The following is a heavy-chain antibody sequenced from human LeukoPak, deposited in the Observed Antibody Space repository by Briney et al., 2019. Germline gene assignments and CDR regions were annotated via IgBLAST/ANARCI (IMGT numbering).Heavy chain of an antibody. CDR3: ARAPVITYYFDY. D-gene: IGHD3-10*01. Sequence: PSETLSLTCAVSGGSISSGGYSWSWIRQPPGTGLEWIGYIYHSGSTYYNPSLKSRVTISVDRSKNQFSLKLSSVTAADTAVYYCARAPVITYYFDYWGQGTLVTVSS. J-gene: IGHJ4*02. CDR1: GGSISSGGYS. CDR2: IYHSGST. V-gene: IGHV4-30-2*01.